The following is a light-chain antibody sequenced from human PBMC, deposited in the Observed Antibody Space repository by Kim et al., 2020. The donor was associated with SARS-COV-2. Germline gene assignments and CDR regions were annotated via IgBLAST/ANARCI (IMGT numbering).Light chain of an antibody. CDR2: RNN. J-gene: IGLJ2*01. CDR3: AAWDDTLSGSV. V-gene: IGLV1-47*01. CDR1: DCNIGGQT. Sequence: GQRGTHSCSGSDCNIGGQTVYWYQQFPGTAPKPLIYRNNQRPSGVPDRFSGSKSGTSASLAITGLRSEDEADYYCAAWDDTLSGSVFGGGTQLTVL.